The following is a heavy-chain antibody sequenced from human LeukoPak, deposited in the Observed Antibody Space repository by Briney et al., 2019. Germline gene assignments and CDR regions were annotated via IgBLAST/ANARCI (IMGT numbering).Heavy chain of an antibody. CDR3: AKDKGQQRASGIDY. CDR1: GFTFDDYA. CDR2: ISWNSGSI. V-gene: IGHV3-9*01. D-gene: IGHD6-25*01. Sequence: GRSLRLSCAASGFTFDDYAMHWVRQAPGEGLEWVSGISWNSGSIGYADSVKGRFTISRDNAKNSLYLQMNSLRAEDTALYYCAKDKGQQRASGIDYWGQGTLVTVSS. J-gene: IGHJ4*02.